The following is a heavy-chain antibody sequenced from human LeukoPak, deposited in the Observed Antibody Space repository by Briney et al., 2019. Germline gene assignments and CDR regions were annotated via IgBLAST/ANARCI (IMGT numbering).Heavy chain of an antibody. D-gene: IGHD5-24*01. CDR2: IKQDGSEK. J-gene: IGHJ4*02. CDR1: GFTFSSYW. CDR3: ARELLGHGYNSGDFDY. Sequence: GGSLRLSCAASGFTFSSYWMNWVRQTPGKGLEWVANIKQDGSEKYYVDSVKGRFTISRDNAKNSLYLQMNSLRAEDTAVYYCARELLGHGYNSGDFDYWGQGTLVTVSS. V-gene: IGHV3-7*01.